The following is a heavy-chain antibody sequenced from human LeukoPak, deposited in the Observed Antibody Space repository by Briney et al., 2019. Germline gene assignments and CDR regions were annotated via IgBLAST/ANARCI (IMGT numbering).Heavy chain of an antibody. Sequence: KSSETPSLTCTVSGGSNSSGGYYSSWIRQHPGKGLEWIGYIYYSGSTYYNPSLKSRVTISVDTSKNQFSLKLSSVTAADTAVYYCASAEGSPDAFDIWGQGTMVTVSS. CDR2: IYYSGST. CDR1: GGSNSSGGYY. V-gene: IGHV4-31*03. J-gene: IGHJ3*02. CDR3: ASAEGSPDAFDI.